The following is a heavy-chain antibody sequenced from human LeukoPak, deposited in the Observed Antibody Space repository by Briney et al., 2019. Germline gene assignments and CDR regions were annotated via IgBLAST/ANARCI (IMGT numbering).Heavy chain of an antibody. CDR1: GFTFSSYS. J-gene: IGHJ4*02. CDR3: ARDSVYGDPYFDY. CDR2: ISSSSSYI. D-gene: IGHD4-17*01. V-gene: IGHV3-21*01. Sequence: KPGGSLRLSCAAPGFTFSSYSMNWVRQAPGKGLEWVSSISSSSSYIYYADSVKGRFTISRDNAKNSLYLQMNSLRAEDTAVYYCARDSVYGDPYFDYWGQGTLVTVSS.